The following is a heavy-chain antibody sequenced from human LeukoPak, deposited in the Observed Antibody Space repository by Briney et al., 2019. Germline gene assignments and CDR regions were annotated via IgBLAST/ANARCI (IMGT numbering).Heavy chain of an antibody. CDR1: GYTFTGYY. CDR2: INPNSGGT. Sequence: ASVKVSCKASGYTFTGYYMHWVRQAPGQGLEWMGWINPNSGGTNYAQKFQSRVTMTRDTSISTAYMELSRLRSDDTAVYYCARSLDSGSYDGFDYWGQGTLVTVSS. CDR3: ARSLDSGSYDGFDY. V-gene: IGHV1-2*02. D-gene: IGHD1-26*01. J-gene: IGHJ4*02.